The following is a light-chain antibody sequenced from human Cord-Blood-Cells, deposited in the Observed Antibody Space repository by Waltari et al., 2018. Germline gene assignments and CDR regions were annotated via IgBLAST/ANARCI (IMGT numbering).Light chain of an antibody. CDR1: SSNIGSNT. CDR3: AAWDDSLNGPGYV. J-gene: IGLJ1*01. CDR2: SNN. V-gene: IGLV1-44*01. Sequence: QSVLTQPPSASGTPGQRVTIPCSGSSSNIGSNTVNWYQQPPGTAPKPLIYSNNQWPSGVPDRFSGSKSGTSASLAISGLQSEDEADYYCAAWDDSLNGPGYVFGTGTKVTVL.